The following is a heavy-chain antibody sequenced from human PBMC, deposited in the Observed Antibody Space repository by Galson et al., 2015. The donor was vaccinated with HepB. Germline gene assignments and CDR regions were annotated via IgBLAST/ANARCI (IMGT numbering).Heavy chain of an antibody. CDR1: GYTFTGYY. CDR3: ARGRSSSWYEEDY. CDR2: INPNSGGT. Sequence: SVKVSCKASGYTFTGYYMHWVRQAPGQGPEWMGRINPNSGGTNYAQKFQGRVTMTRDTSISTAYMELSRLRSDDTAVYYCARGRSSSWYEEDYWGQGTLVTVSS. D-gene: IGHD6-13*01. V-gene: IGHV1-2*06. J-gene: IGHJ4*02.